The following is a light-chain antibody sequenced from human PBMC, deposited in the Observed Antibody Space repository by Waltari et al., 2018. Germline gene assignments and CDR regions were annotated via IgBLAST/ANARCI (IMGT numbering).Light chain of an antibody. Sequence: EIVLTQSPGTLSLSPGDRATLSCRASQSFSSSFLAWYQQKPGQAPRLLIYGASSRATGIPDRFSSGGSGTDFTLTISRLEPEDFAVYYCQQYGGSPPYTFGQGTKLEI. CDR3: QQYGGSPPYT. J-gene: IGKJ2*01. CDR1: QSFSSSF. V-gene: IGKV3-20*01. CDR2: GAS.